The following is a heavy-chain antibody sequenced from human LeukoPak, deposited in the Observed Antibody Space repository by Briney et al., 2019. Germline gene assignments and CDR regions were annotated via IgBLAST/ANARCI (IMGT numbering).Heavy chain of an antibody. J-gene: IGHJ6*03. CDR1: GGSISSYY. CDR2: IYPSGST. D-gene: IGHD1-20*01. CDR3: TRDVTLRIAGDYYMDV. Sequence: ETSETLSLTCTVSGGSISSYYWSWIRQPAGKGLEWIGLIYPSGSTNYNPSLQSRVTMSVDTSKNQFSLRLSSVTAADTALYYCTRDVTLRIAGDYYMDVWGKGTTVTVSS. V-gene: IGHV4-4*07.